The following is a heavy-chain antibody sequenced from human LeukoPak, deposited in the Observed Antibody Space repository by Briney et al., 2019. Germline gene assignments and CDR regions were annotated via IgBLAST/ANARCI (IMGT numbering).Heavy chain of an antibody. J-gene: IGHJ4*02. CDR1: GFSSKDYN. V-gene: IGHV3-30*18. CDR3: AKVRWDNSGWYYLDS. Sequence: GGSLRLSCAASGFSSKDYNMHWVRQAPGKGLEWVAVITYDVGNEYYTDSVKGRFTISRDNSKSTLYLQMNSLRTEDTAVYYCAKVRWDNSGWYYLDSWGQGTLVTVSS. D-gene: IGHD6-19*01. CDR2: ITYDVGNE.